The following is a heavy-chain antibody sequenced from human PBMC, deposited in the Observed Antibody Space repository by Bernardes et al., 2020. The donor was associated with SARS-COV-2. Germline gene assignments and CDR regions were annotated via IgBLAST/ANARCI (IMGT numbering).Heavy chain of an antibody. Sequence: GGSLRLSCAASGFTFSSYAMSWVRQAPGKGLEWVSAISGSGGSTYYADSVKGRFTISRDNSKNTLYLQMNSLRAEDTAVYYCAKDPPYDSSAFWYFDLWGRGTLVTVSS. CDR1: GFTFSSYA. CDR3: AKDPPYDSSAFWYFDL. V-gene: IGHV3-23*01. J-gene: IGHJ2*01. D-gene: IGHD3-22*01. CDR2: ISGSGGST.